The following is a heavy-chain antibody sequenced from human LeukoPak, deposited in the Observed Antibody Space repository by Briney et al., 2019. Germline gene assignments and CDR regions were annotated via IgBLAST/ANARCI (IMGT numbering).Heavy chain of an antibody. CDR2: IYYSGST. Sequence: TSETLSLTCTVSGGSISSGDYYWSWIRQPPGKGLEWIGYIYYSGSTYYNPSLKSRVTISVDTSKNQFSLKLSSVTAADTAVYYCARTSITMVRGVIIHNWFGPWGQGTLVTVSS. V-gene: IGHV4-30-4*01. J-gene: IGHJ5*02. CDR3: ARTSITMVRGVIIHNWFGP. D-gene: IGHD3-10*01. CDR1: GGSISSGDYY.